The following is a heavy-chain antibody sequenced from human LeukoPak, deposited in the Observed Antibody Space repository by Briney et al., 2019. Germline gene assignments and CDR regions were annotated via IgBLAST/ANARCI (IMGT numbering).Heavy chain of an antibody. CDR1: GGSISSSSYY. D-gene: IGHD2-21*02. Sequence: SETLSLTCTVSGGSISSSSYYWGWIRQPPGKGLEWIGSIYYSGSTYYNPSLKSRVTISVDTSKNQFSLKLSSVTAADTAVYYCASQPGGVTNFFDYWGQGTLVTVSS. J-gene: IGHJ4*02. V-gene: IGHV4-39*01. CDR2: IYYSGST. CDR3: ASQPGGVTNFFDY.